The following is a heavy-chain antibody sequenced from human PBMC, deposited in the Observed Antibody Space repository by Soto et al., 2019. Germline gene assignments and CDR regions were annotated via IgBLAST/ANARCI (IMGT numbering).Heavy chain of an antibody. J-gene: IGHJ6*02. CDR2: INAGNGNT. CDR3: ARVLQLERRGGDYYGMDV. CDR1: GYTFTSYA. Sequence: QVQLVQSGAEVKKPGASVKVSCKASGYTFTSYAMHWVRQAPGQRLEWMGWINAGNGNTKYSQKFQGRVTITRDTSASTAYMELSSLRSEDTAEYYCARVLQLERRGGDYYGMDVWGQGTTVTVSS. D-gene: IGHD1-1*01. V-gene: IGHV1-3*01.